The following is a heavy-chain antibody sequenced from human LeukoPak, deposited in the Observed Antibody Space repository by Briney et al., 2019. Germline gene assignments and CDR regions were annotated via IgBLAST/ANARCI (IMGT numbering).Heavy chain of an antibody. CDR2: ITGSGATT. J-gene: IGHJ4*02. Sequence: PGGSLRLSCAASGFTFSSYAINWLRRAPGKGLEWVSAITGSGATTYYADSVRGRFTISRDNSKNTVYLQMNSLRGEDTAVYYCAKRAEDTARPFFDYWGQGTLVTVSS. V-gene: IGHV3-23*01. CDR3: AKRAEDTARPFFDY. D-gene: IGHD5-18*01. CDR1: GFTFSSYA.